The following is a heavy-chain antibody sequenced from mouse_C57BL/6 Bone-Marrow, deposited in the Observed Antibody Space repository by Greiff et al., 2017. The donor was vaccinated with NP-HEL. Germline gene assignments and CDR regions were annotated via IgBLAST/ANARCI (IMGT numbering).Heavy chain of an antibody. CDR3: AREPSYFDY. Sequence: DVQLVESGGGLVKPGGSLKLSCAASGFTFSSYAMSWVRQTPEKRLEWVATISDGGSYTYYPDNVKGRFTISRDNAKNNLYLQMSHLKSEDTAMYYCAREPSYFDYWGQGTTLTVSS. J-gene: IGHJ2*01. V-gene: IGHV5-4*01. CDR1: GFTFSSYA. CDR2: ISDGGSYT.